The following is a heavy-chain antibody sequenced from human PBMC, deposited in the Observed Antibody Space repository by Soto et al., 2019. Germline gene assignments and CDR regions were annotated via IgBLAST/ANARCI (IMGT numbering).Heavy chain of an antibody. V-gene: IGHV3-23*01. CDR3: AKGVPLEWLFFGERDYYYYGMDV. D-gene: IGHD3-3*01. CDR2: ISGSGGST. CDR1: GFTFSSYA. Sequence: EVQLLESGGGLVQPGGSLRLSCAASGFTFSSYAMSWVRQAPGKGLEWVSAISGSGGSTYYADSVKGRFTISRDNSKNTLYLQMNSLRAEDTAVYYCAKGVPLEWLFFGERDYYYYGMDVWGQGTTVTVSS. J-gene: IGHJ6*02.